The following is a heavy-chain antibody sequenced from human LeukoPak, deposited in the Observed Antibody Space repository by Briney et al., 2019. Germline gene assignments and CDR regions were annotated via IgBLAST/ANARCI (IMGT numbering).Heavy chain of an antibody. CDR2: IVVDSGNT. D-gene: IGHD4-23*01. J-gene: IGHJ3*02. V-gene: IGHV1-58*02. CDR3: AADGGYSGRNGFDI. Sequence: GASVKVSCKTSGFSHDGFAIQWVRQARGQRPEWIGWIVVDSGNTDYARNFKGRVTITRDVSTGTAYLELSSLRSDDTAVYYCAADGGYSGRNGFDIWGQGTMVTISS. CDR1: GFSHDGFA.